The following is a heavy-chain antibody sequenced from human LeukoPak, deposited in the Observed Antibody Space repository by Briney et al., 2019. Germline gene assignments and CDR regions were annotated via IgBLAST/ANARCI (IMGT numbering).Heavy chain of an antibody. D-gene: IGHD3-9*01. J-gene: IGHJ4*02. CDR1: GYTFTSYY. V-gene: IGHV1-46*01. CDR3: ARDGLRYFDRYYFDY. Sequence: ASVKVSCKASGYTFTSYYMHWVRQAPGQGLEWMGIINPSGGSISYAQKFQGRVTMTRDTSTSTVYMELSSLRSEDTAVYYCARDGLRYFDRYYFDYWGQGTLVTVSS. CDR2: INPSGGSI.